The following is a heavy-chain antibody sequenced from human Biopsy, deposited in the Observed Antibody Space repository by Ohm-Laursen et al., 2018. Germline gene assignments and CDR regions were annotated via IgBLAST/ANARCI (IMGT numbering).Heavy chain of an antibody. CDR3: ARDLYDFCGGCPFDP. J-gene: IGHJ5*02. CDR2: INGSGGST. Sequence: SLRLSCAASGFYFSNYAMSWVRQAPGKGLECVSLINGSGGSTYYADPVKGRFTISRDNSKNTLYLQMNSLRAEDTAMHYCARDLYDFCGGCPFDPWGQGTLVTVS. D-gene: IGHD3-3*01. CDR1: GFYFSNYA. V-gene: IGHV3-23*01.